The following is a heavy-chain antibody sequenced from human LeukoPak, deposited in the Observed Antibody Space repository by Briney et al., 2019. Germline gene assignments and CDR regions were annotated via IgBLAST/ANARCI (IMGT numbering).Heavy chain of an antibody. V-gene: IGHV4-59*08. J-gene: IGHJ4*02. CDR2: IYYSGNT. CDR3: TRHGAGTTIELDY. D-gene: IGHD1-7*01. Sequence: SETLSLTCSVSGGSISSYYWSWIRQPPGKGLEWIGYIYYSGNTNYSPSLTSRVTMSVDTSKNQFSLKLSSVTAADTAVYYCTRHGAGTTIELDYWGQGTLVTVSS. CDR1: GGSISSYY.